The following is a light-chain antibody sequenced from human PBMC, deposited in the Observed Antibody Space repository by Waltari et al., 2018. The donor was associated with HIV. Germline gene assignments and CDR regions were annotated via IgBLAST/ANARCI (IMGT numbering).Light chain of an antibody. CDR1: PPDIGSKN. CDR3: ATWEDSLSGWV. CDR2: STD. J-gene: IGLJ3*02. V-gene: IGLV1-47*01. Sequence: QSVLTQPPSASGTPGQRVTIPGSGSPPDIGSKNICCYQLLPGTTPKLLMFSTDQRPSGVPDRFSGSKSGTSASLVISGLRSEDEGDYYCATWEDSLSGWVFGGGTKLTVL.